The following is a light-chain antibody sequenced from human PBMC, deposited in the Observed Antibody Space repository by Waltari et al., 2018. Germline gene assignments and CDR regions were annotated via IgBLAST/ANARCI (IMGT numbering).Light chain of an antibody. CDR1: QSISNY. Sequence: IQMTQSPSTLSASVGDTITITCRASQSISNYLAWYQQKPGKAPKLLIYKASSSGSGVPSRFSGSGSGTEFTLTISSLQPDDSATYYCQQYNTYSSFGQGSKLEI. J-gene: IGKJ2*03. V-gene: IGKV1-5*03. CDR3: QQYNTYSS. CDR2: KAS.